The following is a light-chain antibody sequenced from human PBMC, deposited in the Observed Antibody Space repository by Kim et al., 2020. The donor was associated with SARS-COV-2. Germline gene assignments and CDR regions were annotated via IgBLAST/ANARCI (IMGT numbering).Light chain of an antibody. CDR2: DVT. V-gene: IGLV2-14*03. CDR3: SSYTYLSAL. CDR1: SSDVGGYDY. J-gene: IGLJ2*01. Sequence: QSALTQPASLSGSPGQSVTIPCTGTSSDVGGYDYVSWYQQHPGKVPRLIIYDVTKRPPGVSSRFSGSKSGNTVSLTISGLQAEDEADYYCSSYTYLSALFGGGTQLTVL.